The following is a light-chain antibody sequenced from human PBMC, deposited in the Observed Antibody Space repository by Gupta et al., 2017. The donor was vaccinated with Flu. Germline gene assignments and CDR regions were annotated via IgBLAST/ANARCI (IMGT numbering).Light chain of an antibody. J-gene: IGLJ2*01. CDR1: NIGSKS. Sequence: SYVLTQPPSVSVAPGQTASITCGGNNIGSKSVHWYQQKPGQAPVLVVDYAIDRPSGIPDRGSCYSTWNKATPLTSSVAAEEEADDYCSVSDTSSDHEVFGGGTKVTAL. V-gene: IGLV3-21*02. CDR2: YAI. CDR3: SVSDTSSDHEV.